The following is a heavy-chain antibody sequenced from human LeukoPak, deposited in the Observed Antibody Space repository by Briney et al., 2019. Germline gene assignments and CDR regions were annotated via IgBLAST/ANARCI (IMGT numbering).Heavy chain of an antibody. Sequence: GRSLRLSCAASGFTFSSYGMHWVRQAPGKGLEWVAVIWYDGSNKYYADSVKGRFTISRDNSKNTLYLQMNSLRAEDTAVYYCARDHANWGSRSLDYWGQGTLVTVSS. CDR3: ARDHANWGSRSLDY. D-gene: IGHD7-27*01. V-gene: IGHV3-33*01. J-gene: IGHJ4*02. CDR1: GFTFSSYG. CDR2: IWYDGSNK.